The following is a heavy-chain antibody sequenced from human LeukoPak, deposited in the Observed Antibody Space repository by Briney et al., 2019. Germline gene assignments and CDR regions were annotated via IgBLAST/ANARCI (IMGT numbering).Heavy chain of an antibody. CDR2: ISGSGGST. V-gene: IGHV3-23*01. CDR1: GFTFSSYA. J-gene: IGHJ4*02. CDR3: AKDYYDSSGYYTRPDY. Sequence: GGSLRLSCAASGFTFSSYAISWVRQAPGKGLEWVSAISGSGGSTYYADSVKGRFTISRDNSKNTLYLQMNSLRAEDTAVYYCAKDYYDSSGYYTRPDYWGQGTLVTVSS. D-gene: IGHD3-22*01.